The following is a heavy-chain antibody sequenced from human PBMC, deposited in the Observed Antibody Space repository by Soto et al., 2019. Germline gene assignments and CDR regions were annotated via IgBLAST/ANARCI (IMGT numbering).Heavy chain of an antibody. J-gene: IGHJ3*02. Sequence: GASVKVSCKASGYTFTSYGISWVRQAPGQGLEWMGWISAYNGNTNYAQKLQGRVTMTTDTSTSTAYMELRSLRSDDTAVYYCARLITYYDILTGDYTPAFDIWGQGTMVPVSS. CDR2: ISAYNGNT. D-gene: IGHD3-9*01. CDR1: GYTFTSYG. V-gene: IGHV1-18*01. CDR3: ARLITYYDILTGDYTPAFDI.